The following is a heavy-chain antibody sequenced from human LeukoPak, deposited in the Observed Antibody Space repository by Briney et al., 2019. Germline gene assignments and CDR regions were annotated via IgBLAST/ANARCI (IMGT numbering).Heavy chain of an antibody. D-gene: IGHD6-13*01. CDR1: GGSFSGYY. J-gene: IGHJ6*02. Sequence: SETLSLTCAVYGGSFSGYYWSWIRQPPGKGLEWAGEINHSGSTNYNPSLKSRVTISVDTSKNQFSLKLSSVTAADTAVYYCAKRYSSSWYHYYYGMDVWGQGTTVTVSS. CDR3: AKRYSSSWYHYYYGMDV. CDR2: INHSGST. V-gene: IGHV4-34*01.